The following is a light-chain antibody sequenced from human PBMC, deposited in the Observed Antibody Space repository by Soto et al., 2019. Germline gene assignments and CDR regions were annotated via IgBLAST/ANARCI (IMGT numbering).Light chain of an antibody. CDR3: QQSYSTPKT. V-gene: IGKV1-39*01. CDR1: QSISTY. J-gene: IGKJ1*01. Sequence: IQMTQSQSSLSASVGDRVTITCRASQSISTYLNWYQQKPGKAPKLLIYAASSLQRGVPSRFSGSGSGTDFTLTISSLQPEDFATYYCQQSYSTPKTFGQGTKV. CDR2: AAS.